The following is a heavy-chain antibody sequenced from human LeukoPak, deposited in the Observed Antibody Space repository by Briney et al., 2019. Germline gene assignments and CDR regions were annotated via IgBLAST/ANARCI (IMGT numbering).Heavy chain of an antibody. CDR3: ASSVRGVIVATIGFDY. V-gene: IGHV1-69*06. Sequence: SVKVSCKASGGTFSSYAISWVRQAPGQGLEWMGGIIPIFGTANYAQKFQGRVTITADKSTSTAYMELSSLRSEDTAVYYCASSVRGVIVATIGFDYWGQGTLVTVSS. CDR2: IIPIFGTA. J-gene: IGHJ4*02. CDR1: GGTFSSYA. D-gene: IGHD5-12*01.